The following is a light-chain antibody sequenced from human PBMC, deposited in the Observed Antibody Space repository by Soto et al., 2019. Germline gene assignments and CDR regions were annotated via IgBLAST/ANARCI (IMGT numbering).Light chain of an antibody. CDR2: EVS. J-gene: IGLJ2*01. Sequence: QSALTQPPSASGSPGMSVTLSCSGTDNDVGRYDYVSWYQQHPGKAPKLLIYEVSKRPSGVPDRFSASKSGNTDSLTVSGLQGEDEADYYCMSYVGGNSVAFGGGTKVTVL. CDR3: MSYVGGNSVA. CDR1: DNDVGRYDY. V-gene: IGLV2-8*01.